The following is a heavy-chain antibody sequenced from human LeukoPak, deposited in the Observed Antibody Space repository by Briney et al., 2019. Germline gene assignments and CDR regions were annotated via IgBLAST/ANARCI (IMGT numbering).Heavy chain of an antibody. Sequence: GGSLRLSCAASGFTFSSYGMHWVRQAPGKGLEWVAVISYDGSNKYYADSVKGRFTISRDNSKNTLYLQMNSLRAEDTAVYYCARDGVLSYFDYWGQGTLVTVSS. D-gene: IGHD4/OR15-4a*01. CDR2: ISYDGSNK. J-gene: IGHJ4*02. V-gene: IGHV3-30*03. CDR1: GFTFSSYG. CDR3: ARDGVLSYFDY.